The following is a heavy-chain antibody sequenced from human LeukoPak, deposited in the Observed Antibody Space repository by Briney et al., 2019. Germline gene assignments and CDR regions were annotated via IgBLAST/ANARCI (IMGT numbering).Heavy chain of an antibody. CDR3: ARLMRNDYFDY. CDR1: GFTFSSYW. Sequence: PGGSLRLSCAASGFTFSSYWMTWVRQAPGKGLEWVANIKQDGSEKYYADSMKGRVSFSRDNAGDSLNLQMTSLRVEDTAIYYCARLMRNDYFDYWGQGTLVTVSS. D-gene: IGHD3-16*01. CDR2: IKQDGSEK. J-gene: IGHJ4*02. V-gene: IGHV3-7*01.